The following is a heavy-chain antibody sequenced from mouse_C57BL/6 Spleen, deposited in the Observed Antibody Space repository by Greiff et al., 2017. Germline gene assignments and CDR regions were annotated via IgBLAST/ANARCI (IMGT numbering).Heavy chain of an antibody. CDR1: GFNIKDYY. CDR2: IDPEDGDT. V-gene: IGHV14-2*01. D-gene: IGHD1-1*01. Sequence: VQLQQSGAELVKPGASVKLSCTASGFNIKDYYMHWVKQRTEQGLEWIGRIDPEDGDTKYAPKFQGKDTITADTSSNTACLQLSSLTSEDTAVYYCARTTTVAAESYWYFDVWGTGTTVTVST. CDR3: ARTTTVAAESYWYFDV. J-gene: IGHJ1*03.